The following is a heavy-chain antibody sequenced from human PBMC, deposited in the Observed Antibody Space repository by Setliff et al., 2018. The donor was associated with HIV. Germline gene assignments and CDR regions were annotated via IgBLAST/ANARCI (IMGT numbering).Heavy chain of an antibody. CDR2: IYYSGST. CDR1: AASISNYH. V-gene: IGHV4-59*08. D-gene: IGHD2-21*01. J-gene: IGHJ5*02. Sequence: LSLTCTVPAASISNYHWSWIRQPPGKGLEWIGYIYYSGSTNYNPSLKIRVTISIDTSTNQFSLKLSSVTAADTAVYYCARLFIPNYFDPWGQGTLVTVSS. CDR3: ARLFIPNYFDP.